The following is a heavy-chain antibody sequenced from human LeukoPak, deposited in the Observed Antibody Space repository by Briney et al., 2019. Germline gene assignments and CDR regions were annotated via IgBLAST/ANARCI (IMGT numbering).Heavy chain of an antibody. D-gene: IGHD4-17*01. V-gene: IGHV3-23*01. CDR3: AKTASTVTTAFDD. CDR2: ISAAGGST. J-gene: IGHJ4*02. Sequence: GGSLRLSCAASGFIFTNYVMSWVRQAPGKGLEWVSSISAAGGSTYYADSVKGRFTISRDNSKNTLYVQMNSLRADDMARYYRAKTASTVTTAFDDWGQGTLVTVSS. CDR1: GFIFTNYV.